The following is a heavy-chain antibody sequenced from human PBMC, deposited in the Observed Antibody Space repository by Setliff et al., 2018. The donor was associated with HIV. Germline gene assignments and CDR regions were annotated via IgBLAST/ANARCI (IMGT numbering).Heavy chain of an antibody. J-gene: IGHJ6*01. CDR2: LHLSGDT. V-gene: IGHV4-61*02. Sequence: SETLSLTCTVSGDSINSGTYYWSWIRQPAGKGLEWIGRLHLSGDTNYNPSLKSRVTMSIDTSKNQFSLKLSSVTAADTAVYYCARDNSYYYGSGSHYWYGMDVWGQGTTGTVSS. CDR1: GDSINSGTYY. CDR3: ARDNSYYYGSGSHYWYGMDV. D-gene: IGHD3-10*01.